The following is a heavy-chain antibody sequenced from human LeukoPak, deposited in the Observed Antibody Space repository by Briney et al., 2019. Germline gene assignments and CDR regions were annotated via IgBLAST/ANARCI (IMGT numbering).Heavy chain of an antibody. V-gene: IGHV3-74*01. Sequence: GGSLRLSCAASGFTFSSYWMHWVRQAPGKGLVWVSRIKSDGSSTNYADSVKGRFTISRDNAKNTLYLQMNNLRAEDTAVYYCARNLYCTSTSCPLDYWGQGTVDTVSS. CDR2: IKSDGSST. D-gene: IGHD2-2*01. J-gene: IGHJ4*02. CDR3: ARNLYCTSTSCPLDY. CDR1: GFTFSSYW.